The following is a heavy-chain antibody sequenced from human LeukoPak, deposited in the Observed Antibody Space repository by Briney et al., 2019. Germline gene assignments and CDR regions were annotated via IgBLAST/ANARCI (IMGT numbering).Heavy chain of an antibody. CDR1: GGSISSGSYY. V-gene: IGHV4-61*02. Sequence: SETLSLTCTVSGGSISSGSYYWSWIRQPAGKGLEWIGRIYTSGSTNYNPSLKSRVTISVDTSKNQFSLKLSSVTAADTAVYYCAREIPVCSGGSCYGNYYYYYMDVWGKGTTVTISS. CDR2: IYTSGST. CDR3: AREIPVCSGGSCYGNYYYYYMDV. J-gene: IGHJ6*03. D-gene: IGHD2-15*01.